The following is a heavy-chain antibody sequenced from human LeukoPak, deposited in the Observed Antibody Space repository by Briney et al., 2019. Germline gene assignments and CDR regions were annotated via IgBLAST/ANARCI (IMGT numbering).Heavy chain of an antibody. D-gene: IGHD3-3*01. CDR2: INLDGNGR. CDR3: ARDTDDFQGLDI. CDR1: GFFFSNYW. V-gene: IGHV3-7*01. Sequence: GGSLRLSCAASGFFFSNYWMSWVRQAQGKGPEWVANINLDGNGRFYVDSVKGRFTISRDNNKKSVYLQMNSLRAEDTAVYYCARDTDDFQGLDIWGQGTRVTVSS. J-gene: IGHJ3*02.